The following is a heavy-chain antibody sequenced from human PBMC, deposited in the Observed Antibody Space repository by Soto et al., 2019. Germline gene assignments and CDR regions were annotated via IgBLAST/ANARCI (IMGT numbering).Heavy chain of an antibody. V-gene: IGHV1-46*01. CDR3: AGDLPRDLVRGSFDI. Sequence: QAQLVQSGAEVKKPGASANISCKASGYTFTRYNIHWVRQAPGQGLEWMGIIDTRGGSTDYTQRSQGRVTITRDTSTGTVYMHLSSLGSDDTAIYYCAGDLPRDLVRGSFDIWGQGTMVTVSS. CDR1: GYTFTRYN. CDR2: IDTRGGST. J-gene: IGHJ3*02. D-gene: IGHD2-21*01.